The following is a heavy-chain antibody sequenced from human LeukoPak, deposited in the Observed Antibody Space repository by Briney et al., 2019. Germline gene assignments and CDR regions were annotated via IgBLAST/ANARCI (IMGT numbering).Heavy chain of an antibody. D-gene: IGHD2-15*01. CDR3: VRHLATSGSYPLDY. CDR2: ISGIGNAI. J-gene: IGHJ4*02. Sequence: GGSLRLSCAASGFTFTDYAMSWVRQAPGTGLEWVSAISGIGNAIFYASSVKGRFTVSRDSSKNTLSLQISSLRAEDTAVYYCVRHLATSGSYPLDYWGQGTLVTVSS. CDR1: GFTFTDYA. V-gene: IGHV3-23*01.